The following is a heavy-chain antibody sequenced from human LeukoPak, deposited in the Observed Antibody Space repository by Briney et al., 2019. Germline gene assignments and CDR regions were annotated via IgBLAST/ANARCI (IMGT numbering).Heavy chain of an antibody. CDR1: GFTFSSYW. Sequence: PGGSLRLSCAASGFTFSSYWMSWVRQAPGKGLEWVANIKQDGSEKYYVDSVKGRFTISRDNAKNSLYLQMNSLRAEDTAVYYCARDRFSLYASSGYLPYWGQETLVTVSS. V-gene: IGHV3-7*01. D-gene: IGHD3-22*01. J-gene: IGHJ4*02. CDR3: ARDRFSLYASSGYLPY. CDR2: IKQDGSEK.